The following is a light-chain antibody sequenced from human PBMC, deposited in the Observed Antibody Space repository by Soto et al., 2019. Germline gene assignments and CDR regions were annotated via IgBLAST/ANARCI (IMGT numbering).Light chain of an antibody. CDR3: HQDFDLPLT. CDR1: HSLSNTY. Sequence: EIVMTQSPVTLSLSPEDRATLSCRASHSLSNTYISWYQQKPGQAPRLLIYGASTRATGIPARFSGSGSGTDFTLTISSLQHEDFAIYYCHQDFDLPLTFGGGTNVDI. J-gene: IGKJ4*01. CDR2: GAS. V-gene: IGKV3D-7*01.